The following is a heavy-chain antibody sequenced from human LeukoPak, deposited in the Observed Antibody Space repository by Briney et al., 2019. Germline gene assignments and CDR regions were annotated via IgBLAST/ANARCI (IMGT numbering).Heavy chain of an antibody. Sequence: SETLSLTCSVSGVSISSYYWSWIRQPPGKGLEWIGYIYYSGSTNYNPSLKSRVTISVDTSKNQFSLKLSSVTAADTAVYYCARGLVAAAGQPYDYWGQGTLVTVSS. D-gene: IGHD6-13*01. V-gene: IGHV4-59*01. J-gene: IGHJ4*02. CDR2: IYYSGST. CDR1: GVSISSYY. CDR3: ARGLVAAAGQPYDY.